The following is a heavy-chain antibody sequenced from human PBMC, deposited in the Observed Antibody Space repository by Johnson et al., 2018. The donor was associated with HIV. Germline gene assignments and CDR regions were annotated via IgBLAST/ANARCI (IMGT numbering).Heavy chain of an antibody. Sequence: VQLVESGGGLVQPGGSLRLSCAASGFSVSSNYMSWVRQAPGKVLEWVSVISSGGDTYYADSVRGRFTISRDNSKNTLYLQMNGLRPVDTAVYYCARDWDWGGAFDSWGQGTMVTVSS. D-gene: IGHD3/OR15-3a*01. CDR3: ARDWDWGGAFDS. CDR1: GFSVSSNY. J-gene: IGHJ3*02. CDR2: ISSGGDT. V-gene: IGHV3-66*01.